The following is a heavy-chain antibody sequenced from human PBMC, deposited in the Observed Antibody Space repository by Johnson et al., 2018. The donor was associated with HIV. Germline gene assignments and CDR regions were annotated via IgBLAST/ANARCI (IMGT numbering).Heavy chain of an antibody. J-gene: IGHJ3*02. D-gene: IGHD1-26*01. CDR1: GFTFSSYG. CDR3: AKDAAWELLRPDAFDI. CDR2: ISYDGSNK. V-gene: IGHV3-30*18. Sequence: QVQLVESGGGVVQPGRSLRLSCAASGFTFSSYGMHWVRQAPGKGLAWVAVISYDGSNKYYAASVKGRFTITRDTSNNTLYLQMNSLRAEDTAVYYCAKDAAWELLRPDAFDIWGQGTMVTVSS.